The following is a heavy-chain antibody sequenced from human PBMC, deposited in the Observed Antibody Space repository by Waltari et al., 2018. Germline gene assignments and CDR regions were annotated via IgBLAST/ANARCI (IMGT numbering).Heavy chain of an antibody. V-gene: IGHV4-38-2*02. CDR2: IDHSGRT. D-gene: IGHD3-22*01. Sequence: ESGPGLVKVSETLILTCVVSGYPISDIRSWSSLRQPPGTGLQCIGSIDHSGRTYYDPSLNGRLILAVDRRKIQFCLKMNFVTADDAAMYFCARDNPFSSSWIADIDSFDLWGQVTMVTVSS. CDR3: ARDNPFSSSWIADIDSFDL. J-gene: IGHJ3*01. CDR1: GYPISDIRS.